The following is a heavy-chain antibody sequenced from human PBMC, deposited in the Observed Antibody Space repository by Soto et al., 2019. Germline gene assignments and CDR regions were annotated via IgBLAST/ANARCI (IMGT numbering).Heavy chain of an antibody. CDR2: INPDGSVK. J-gene: IGHJ4*02. D-gene: IGHD6-25*01. CDR3: ASASDYLFDY. CDR1: GLTFNTYG. Sequence: EVQLVESGGGWVQPGESLRLSCAASGLTFNTYGMTWVRQPPGKGLEWVANINPDGSVKYSADSLKGRFTISRDNAKSSLYVQMNSLRAKETAFYYFASASDYLFDYWGQGTLVTVSS. V-gene: IGHV3-7*01.